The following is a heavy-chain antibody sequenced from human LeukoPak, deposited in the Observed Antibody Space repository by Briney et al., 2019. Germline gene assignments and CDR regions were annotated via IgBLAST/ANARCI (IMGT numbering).Heavy chain of an antibody. J-gene: IGHJ4*02. CDR3: AKPHFPYSGSYGYFDY. V-gene: IGHV3-23*01. CDR1: GFTFSSYA. D-gene: IGHD1-26*01. Sequence: PGGSLRLSCAASGFTFSSYAMSWVRQAPGKGLEWVSAISGSGGNTYYADSVKGRFTISRDNSKNTLYLQMNSLRAEDTAVYYCAKPHFPYSGSYGYFDYWGQGTLVTVSS. CDR2: ISGSGGNT.